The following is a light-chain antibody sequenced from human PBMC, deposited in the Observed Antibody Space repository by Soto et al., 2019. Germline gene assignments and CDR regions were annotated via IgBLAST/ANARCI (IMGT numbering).Light chain of an antibody. V-gene: IGKV3-15*01. CDR1: QSVSSN. CDR3: QQYNNWPRT. CDR2: GAS. J-gene: IGKJ1*01. Sequence: EIVMTQSPATLSVSPGERATLSCRASQSVSSNLAWDQQKPDQAPRLLIYGASTRATGIPARFSGSGSGTEFTLTISSLQSEDFAVYYCQQYNNWPRTFGHGTKVEIK.